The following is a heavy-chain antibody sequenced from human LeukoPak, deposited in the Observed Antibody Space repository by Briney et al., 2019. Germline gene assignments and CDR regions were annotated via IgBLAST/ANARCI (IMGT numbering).Heavy chain of an antibody. CDR1: GGSISSSSYY. CDR2: VYYSGAT. Sequence: PSETLSLTCPVSGGSISSSSYYWGWIRQPPGKGLEWIGVVYYSGATYYNPSLKSRVTISVDTSKNQFSLKLSSVTAADTAVYYCARLGSPIGYYFDYWGQGTLVTVSS. V-gene: IGHV4-39*01. J-gene: IGHJ4*02. D-gene: IGHD3-16*01. CDR3: ARLGSPIGYYFDY.